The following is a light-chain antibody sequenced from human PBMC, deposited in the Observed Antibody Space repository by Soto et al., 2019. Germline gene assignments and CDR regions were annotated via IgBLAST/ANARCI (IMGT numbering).Light chain of an antibody. V-gene: IGKV3-20*01. Sequence: IMMTQSPATLSVSPVARATLSCRASQSVSSNFAWFQQKPGQAPRLLIYGASSRATGIPDRFSGSGSGTDFTLTISRLEPEDFAVYYCQQYGSSPLTFGGGTKVDIK. CDR3: QQYGSSPLT. CDR1: QSVSSN. J-gene: IGKJ4*01. CDR2: GAS.